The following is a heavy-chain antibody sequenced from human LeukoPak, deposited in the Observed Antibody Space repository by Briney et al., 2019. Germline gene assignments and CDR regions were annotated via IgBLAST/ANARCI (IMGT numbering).Heavy chain of an antibody. CDR3: AKFAAGYYDSSGYYAGHYYFDY. D-gene: IGHD3-22*01. CDR1: GLTFSSYA. J-gene: IGHJ4*02. V-gene: IGHV3-23*01. CDR2: ISGSGGST. Sequence: GGSLRLSCAASGLTFSSYAMSWVRQAPGKGLEWVSAISGSGGSTYYADSVKGRFTISRDNSKNTLYLQMNSLRAEDTAVYYCAKFAAGYYDSSGYYAGHYYFDYWGQGTLVTVSS.